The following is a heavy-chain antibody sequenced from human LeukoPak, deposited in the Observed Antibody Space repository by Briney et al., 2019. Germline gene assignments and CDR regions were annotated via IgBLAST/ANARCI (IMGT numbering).Heavy chain of an antibody. V-gene: IGHV3-66*01. Sequence: GGSLRLSSAVSGITVSTNYMTRVRQAPGKGLEWVSVIYSSGNTYYADSVKGRFTISRDNSKYTLYLQVTRLTAEDTAVYYCARMVRGTASGYWGQGTLVTVSS. CDR3: ARMVRGTASGY. CDR1: GITVSTNY. J-gene: IGHJ4*02. D-gene: IGHD3-10*01. CDR2: IYSSGNT.